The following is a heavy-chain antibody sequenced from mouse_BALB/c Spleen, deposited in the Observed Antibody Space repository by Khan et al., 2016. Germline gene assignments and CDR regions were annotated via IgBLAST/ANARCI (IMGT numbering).Heavy chain of an antibody. J-gene: IGHJ3*01. D-gene: IGHD2-14*01. V-gene: IGHV9-3-1*01. Sequence: QIQLVQSGPELKKPGETVKISCKASGYTFTNYGMNWVKQAPGKGLKWMGWINTYTGEPTYADDFKGRFAFSVETSASTAYLQINSLKNEDTATYFCERGKYEGVAYGGEGTLVTVSA. CDR1: GYTFTNYG. CDR3: ERGKYEGVAY. CDR2: INTYTGEP.